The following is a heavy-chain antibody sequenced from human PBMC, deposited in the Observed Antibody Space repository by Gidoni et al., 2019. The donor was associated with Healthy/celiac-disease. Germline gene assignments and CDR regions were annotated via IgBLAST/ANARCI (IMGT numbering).Heavy chain of an antibody. Sequence: EVQLLESGGGLVQPGGSLRLSCAASGFTFSSYAMSWVRQAPGKGLEWVSAISGSGGSTYYADSVKGRFTISRDNSKNTLYLQMNSLRAEDTAVYYCAKDRRFLEWPRGAFDIWGQGTMVTVSS. J-gene: IGHJ3*02. D-gene: IGHD3-3*01. CDR1: GFTFSSYA. V-gene: IGHV3-23*01. CDR2: ISGSGGST. CDR3: AKDRRFLEWPRGAFDI.